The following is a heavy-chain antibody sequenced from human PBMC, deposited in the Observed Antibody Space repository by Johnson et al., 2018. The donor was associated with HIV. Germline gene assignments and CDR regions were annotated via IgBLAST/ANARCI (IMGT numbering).Heavy chain of an antibody. J-gene: IGHJ3*02. CDR3: AKDLRSSSWTGDAFHI. CDR1: GFTFDDYG. CDR2: ISYDGTYK. Sequence: QVQLMESGGGVVRPGGSLRLSCAASGFTFDDYGMSWVRQAPGKGLEWVALISYDGTYKSYADSVKGRFTISRDNSKNIVYLQMNSLRAEDTAVYYCAKDLRSSSWTGDAFHIWGQGTMVTVSS. V-gene: IGHV3-30*18. D-gene: IGHD6-13*01.